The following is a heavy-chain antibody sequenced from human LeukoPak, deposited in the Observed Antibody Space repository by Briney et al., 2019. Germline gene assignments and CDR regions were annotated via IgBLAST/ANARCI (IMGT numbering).Heavy chain of an antibody. Sequence: HSGGSLRLSCAASGFTFSSYGMHWVRQAPGKGLEWVAVISYDGSKKYYADSVKGRFTISRDSSKNMLYLQMNSLRVEDTAVYYCAKGFSSGPWDACDIWGQGTMVTVSS. CDR2: ISYDGSKK. CDR1: GFTFSSYG. V-gene: IGHV3-30*18. J-gene: IGHJ3*02. CDR3: AKGFSSGPWDACDI. D-gene: IGHD3-22*01.